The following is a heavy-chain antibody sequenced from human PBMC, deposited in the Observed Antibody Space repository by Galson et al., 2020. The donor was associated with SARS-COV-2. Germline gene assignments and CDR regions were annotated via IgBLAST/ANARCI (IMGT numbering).Heavy chain of an antibody. V-gene: IGHV5-51*01. CDR3: ATAYCSGGRCLPFDY. CDR1: GDSFTSYW. Sequence: GESLKISCQGSGDSFTSYWIGWVRQMPGKGLEWMGIIYPGDSDTRYSQSFQGQVTISADKSIRTAYLQWSSLKASDTAIYYCATAYCSGGRCLPFDYWGQGTLLIVSS. CDR2: IYPGDSDT. D-gene: IGHD2-15*01. J-gene: IGHJ4*02.